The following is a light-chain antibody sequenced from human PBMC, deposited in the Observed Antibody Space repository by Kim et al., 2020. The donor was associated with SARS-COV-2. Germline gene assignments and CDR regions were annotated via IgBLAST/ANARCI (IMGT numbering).Light chain of an antibody. CDR2: DAS. Sequence: LSPGESATLSCRASQSVSNYLAWYQHKPGQAPRLLIYDASNRATGIPARFSGSGSETDFTLTISSLEPEDFAVYYCHHRSSWPLTFGGGTKVDIK. CDR1: QSVSNY. V-gene: IGKV3-11*01. J-gene: IGKJ4*01. CDR3: HHRSSWPLT.